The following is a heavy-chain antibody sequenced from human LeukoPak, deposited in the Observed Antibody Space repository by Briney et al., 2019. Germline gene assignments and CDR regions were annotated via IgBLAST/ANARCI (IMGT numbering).Heavy chain of an antibody. V-gene: IGHV3-21*01. J-gene: IGHJ4*02. Sequence: GGSLRLSCAASGFTFSSYSMNWVRQAPGKGLEWVSSISSSSSYIYYADSVKGRFNISRDNAKNSLYLQMNSLRAEDTAVYYCARAFYDFLTGYPAYFDYWGQGTLVTVSS. CDR3: ARAFYDFLTGYPAYFDY. CDR2: ISSSSSYI. D-gene: IGHD3-9*01. CDR1: GFTFSSYS.